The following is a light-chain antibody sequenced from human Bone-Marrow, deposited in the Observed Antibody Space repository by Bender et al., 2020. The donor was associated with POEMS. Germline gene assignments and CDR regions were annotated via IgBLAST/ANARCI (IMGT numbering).Light chain of an antibody. J-gene: IGLJ1*01. V-gene: IGLV2-8*01. CDR1: SSDIGDSDY. CDR3: SSYTGSTYV. Sequence: QSALAQPPSASGSPGQSVTISCTGTSSDIGDSDYVSWYRQHPGKAPKLMIYDVTYRPSGVPDRFSGSKSGNTASLTVSGLQAEDEADYYCSSYTGSTYVFGTGTQVTVL. CDR2: DVT.